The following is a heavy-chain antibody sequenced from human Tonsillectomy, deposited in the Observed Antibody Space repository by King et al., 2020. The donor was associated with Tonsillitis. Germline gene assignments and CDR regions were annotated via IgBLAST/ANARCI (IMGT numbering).Heavy chain of an antibody. CDR2: IIPIFGTA. J-gene: IGHJ5*02. CDR3: ARPGYGDYENWFDP. CDR1: GDTFSNYA. Sequence: VQLVESGAEVKKPGSSVKVSCKASGDTFSNYAISWVRQAPGQGLEWMGGIIPIFGTANYAQKVQGRVTITADKSTRTAYMELSSLRSEDTAGYYCARPGYGDYENWFDPWGQGTLVTVSS. D-gene: IGHD4-17*01. V-gene: IGHV1-69*06.